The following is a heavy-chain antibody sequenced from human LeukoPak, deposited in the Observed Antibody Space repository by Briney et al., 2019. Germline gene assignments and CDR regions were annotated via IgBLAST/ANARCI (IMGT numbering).Heavy chain of an antibody. J-gene: IGHJ4*02. Sequence: GGSLRLSCAASGVPFSSYTMSWVRQAPGKGLEWISSISHDRTATFYAESVKGRFTISRDNAQNSLYLQMNSLRDEDTAVYYCAAQKGMDYWGQGTLVTGSS. CDR2: ISHDRTAT. CDR3: AAQKGMDY. CDR1: GVPFSSYT. V-gene: IGHV3-48*02.